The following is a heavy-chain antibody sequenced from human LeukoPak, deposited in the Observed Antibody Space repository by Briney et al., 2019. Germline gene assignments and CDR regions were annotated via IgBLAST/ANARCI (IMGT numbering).Heavy chain of an antibody. Sequence: ASVKVSCKTSGYTFSDYYIHWIRQAPGQGLEWVGWINPNSGDTDYARKFQGRVTVTRDTSISTAYMELGRLRSDDTALYYCARVSAVTQYSGSPDYFASWGQGTLITVSS. CDR3: ARVSAVTQYSGSPDYFAS. J-gene: IGHJ4*02. CDR1: GYTFSDYY. CDR2: INPNSGDT. V-gene: IGHV1-2*02. D-gene: IGHD1-26*01.